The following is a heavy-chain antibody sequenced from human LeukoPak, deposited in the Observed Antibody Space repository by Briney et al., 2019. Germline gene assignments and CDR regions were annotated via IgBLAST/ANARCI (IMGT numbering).Heavy chain of an antibody. CDR2: ITTSGSTV. CDR3: ARGGMVRRVMGAFDI. D-gene: IGHD3-10*01. J-gene: IGHJ3*02. V-gene: IGHV3-11*04. CDR1: GFTFSDYY. Sequence: PGGSLRLSCAVSGFTFSDYYMSWIRQAPGKGLEWVSYITTSGSTVLYADSVKGRSTISRDNAKNSLYLQMNSLRAEDTAVFYCARGGMVRRVMGAFDIWGQGTLVTVSS.